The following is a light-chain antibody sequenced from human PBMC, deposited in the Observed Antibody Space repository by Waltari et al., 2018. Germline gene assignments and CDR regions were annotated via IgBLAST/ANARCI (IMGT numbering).Light chain of an antibody. CDR2: RNN. V-gene: IGLV1-47*01. J-gene: IGLJ1*01. Sequence: QSVLTQPPSASGTPGQRVTISCSGSSSNIGSNYVYWYQQLPGTAPKLLIYRNNQGPSGGPGRCFGSKSGTSASLASSGLRSEDEADYYCAAWDDSLSGYVFGTGTKVTVL. CDR3: AAWDDSLSGYV. CDR1: SSNIGSNY.